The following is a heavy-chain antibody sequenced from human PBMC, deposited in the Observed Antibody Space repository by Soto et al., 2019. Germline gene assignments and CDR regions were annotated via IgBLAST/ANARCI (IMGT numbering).Heavy chain of an antibody. CDR2: IYYSGST. Sequence: SETLSLTCTVSGGSISSYYWSWIRQPPGKGLEWIGYIYYSGSTNYNPSLKSRVTISVDTSKNQFSLKLSSVTAADTAVYYCARVSPKELGTSWGQGTLVTVSS. CDR1: GGSISSYY. J-gene: IGHJ4*02. V-gene: IGHV4-59*01. D-gene: IGHD1-7*01. CDR3: ARVSPKELGTS.